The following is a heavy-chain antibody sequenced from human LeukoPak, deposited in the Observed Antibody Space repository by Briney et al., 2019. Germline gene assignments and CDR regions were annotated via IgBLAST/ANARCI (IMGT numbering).Heavy chain of an antibody. Sequence: PGGSLRLSCAASGFTLSSYWMSWVRQAPGKGLEWVANIKQDGSEKYYVDSVKGRFTISRDNAKNSLYLQMNSLRAEDTAVYYCARDPGLEGIFGVVFYYGMDVWGQGTTVTVSS. J-gene: IGHJ6*02. CDR2: IKQDGSEK. CDR3: ARDPGLEGIFGVVFYYGMDV. V-gene: IGHV3-7*01. CDR1: GFTLSSYW. D-gene: IGHD3-3*01.